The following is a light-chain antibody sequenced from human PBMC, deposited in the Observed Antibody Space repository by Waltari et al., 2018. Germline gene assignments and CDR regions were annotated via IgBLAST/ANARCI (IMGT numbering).Light chain of an antibody. CDR2: WAS. V-gene: IGKV4-1*01. Sequence: DIVMTQSPDSLAVSLGERATINCKSSQSVLYSSNNNNYLAWYQQRPGQHPKLLIYWASTRESGVPYRFSGSVSGTDFTLTISSLQAEDVAVYYCQQYYGTPLTFGGGTKVEIK. CDR3: QQYYGTPLT. CDR1: QSVLYSSNNNNY. J-gene: IGKJ4*01.